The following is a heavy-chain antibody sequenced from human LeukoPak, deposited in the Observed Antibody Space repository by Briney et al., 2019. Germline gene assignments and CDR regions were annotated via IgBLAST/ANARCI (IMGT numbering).Heavy chain of an antibody. V-gene: IGHV1-18*01. Sequence: GASVKVSCKASGYTFTSYGISWVRQAPGQGLEWMGWISAYNGNTNYAQKLQGRVTMTTDTSTSTACMELRSLRSDDTAVYYCARADYDYVWGSYRQYYFDYWGQGTLVTVSS. CDR1: GYTFTSYG. CDR2: ISAYNGNT. CDR3: ARADYDYVWGSYRQYYFDY. D-gene: IGHD3-16*02. J-gene: IGHJ4*02.